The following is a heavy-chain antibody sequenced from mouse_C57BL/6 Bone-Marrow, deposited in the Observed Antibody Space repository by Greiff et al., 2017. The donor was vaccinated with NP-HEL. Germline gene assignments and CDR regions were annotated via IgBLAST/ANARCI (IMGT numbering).Heavy chain of an antibody. CDR2: IYPRSGNT. CDR3: ARWVYTWFAY. CDR1: GYTFTSYG. V-gene: IGHV1-81*01. J-gene: IGHJ3*01. Sequence: QVQLQQSGAELARPGASVKLSCKASGYTFTSYGISWVKQRTGQGLEWIGEIYPRSGNTYYNEKFKGKATLTADKSSSTAYMELRSLTSEVSAVYFCARWVYTWFAYWGQGTLVTVSA.